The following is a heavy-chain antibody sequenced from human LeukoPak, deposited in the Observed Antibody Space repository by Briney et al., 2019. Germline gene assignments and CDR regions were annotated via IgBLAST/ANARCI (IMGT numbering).Heavy chain of an antibody. CDR3: ARDRHSSSWGDFDY. CDR2: VSSDGLNK. V-gene: IGHV3-30-3*01. J-gene: IGHJ4*02. D-gene: IGHD6-13*01. CDR1: GFTFSTYA. Sequence: GGSLTLPCAASGFTFSTYAMHWVRHAPGKGLEWVALVSSDGLNKYYADSVRGRFTISRDNSKETLYLQINSLRAEATAVRYGARDRHSSSWGDFDYWGEGTRVRASS.